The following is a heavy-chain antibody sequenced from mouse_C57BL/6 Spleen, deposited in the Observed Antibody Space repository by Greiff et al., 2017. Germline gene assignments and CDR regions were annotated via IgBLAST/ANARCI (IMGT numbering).Heavy chain of an antibody. CDR2: INPYNGDT. D-gene: IGHD1-1*01. V-gene: IGHV1-20*01. Sequence: EVMLVESGPELVKPGDSVKISCKASGYSFTGYFMNWVMQSHGKSLEWIGRINPYNGDTFYNQKFKGKATLTVDKSSSTAHMELRSLTSEDSAVYYCARDYGSSSQFAYWGQGTLVTVSA. CDR1: GYSFTGYF. J-gene: IGHJ3*01. CDR3: ARDYGSSSQFAY.